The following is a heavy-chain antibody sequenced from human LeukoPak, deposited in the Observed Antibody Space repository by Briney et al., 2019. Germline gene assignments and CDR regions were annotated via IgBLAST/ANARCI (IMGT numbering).Heavy chain of an antibody. V-gene: IGHV4-34*01. CDR1: GGSLSGYY. CDR2: INHSGST. Sequence: SETLSLTCAVYGGSLSGYYWSWIRRPPGKGLEWIGEINHSGSTYYNPPLKSRVTISVDTSKNQYSLKLSSVTAADTAVYYCASVDTAMETWGQGTLVTVSS. D-gene: IGHD5-18*01. J-gene: IGHJ5*02. CDR3: ASVDTAMET.